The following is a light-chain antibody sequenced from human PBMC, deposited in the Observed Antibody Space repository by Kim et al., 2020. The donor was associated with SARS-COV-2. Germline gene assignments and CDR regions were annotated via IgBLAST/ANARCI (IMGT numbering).Light chain of an antibody. V-gene: IGKV3-20*01. CDR3: QQYGSSTGLT. J-gene: IGKJ4*01. Sequence: PGERATRSCMASLSVSSSYVAWYQQKPGQAPRLLIYGASSRATGIPDRFSGSGSGTDFTLTISRLEPEDFAVYYCQQYGSSTGLTFGGGTKVDIK. CDR1: LSVSSSY. CDR2: GAS.